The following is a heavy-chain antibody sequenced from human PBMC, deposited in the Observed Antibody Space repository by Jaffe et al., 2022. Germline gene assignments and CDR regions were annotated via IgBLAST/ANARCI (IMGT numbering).Heavy chain of an antibody. D-gene: IGHD6-19*01. CDR2: ISWNSGSI. V-gene: IGHV3-9*01. CDR3: AKDTRWYSSGWYGEFDY. CDR1: GFTFDDYA. Sequence: EVQLVESGGGLVQPGRSLRLSCAASGFTFDDYAMHWVRQAPGKGLEWVSGISWNSGSIGYADSVKGRFTISRDNAKNSLYLQMNSLRAEDTALYYCAKDTRWYSSGWYGEFDYWGQGTLVTVSS. J-gene: IGHJ4*02.